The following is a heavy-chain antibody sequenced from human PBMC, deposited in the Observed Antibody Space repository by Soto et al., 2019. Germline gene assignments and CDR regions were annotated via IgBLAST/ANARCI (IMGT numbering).Heavy chain of an antibody. Sequence: QVQLVQSGAEVKKPGSSVKVSCKASGGTFSSYAISWVRQAPGQGIECMGGIIPIFGTANYAQKFQGRVTITADKATSTAYMELSSLRSEDTAVYYGAREAITMVRGVPQYYYYGMDVWGQGTTVTVSS. CDR1: GGTFSSYA. CDR2: IIPIFGTA. CDR3: AREAITMVRGVPQYYYYGMDV. V-gene: IGHV1-69*06. D-gene: IGHD3-10*01. J-gene: IGHJ6*02.